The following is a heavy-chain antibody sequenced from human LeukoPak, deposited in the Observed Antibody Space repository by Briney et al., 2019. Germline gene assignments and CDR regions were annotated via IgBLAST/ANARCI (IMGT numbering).Heavy chain of an antibody. CDR3: ARGDPHGAYFDY. CDR2: ISSSSTYI. V-gene: IGHV3-21*01. Sequence: GGSLRLSCAASGFTFNNYAMSWVRQAPGKGLEWVSVISSSSTYIYYSDSVRGRFTISRDNAKNSLYLQMNSLRAEDTAVYYCARGDPHGAYFDYWGQGALVTVSS. J-gene: IGHJ4*02. CDR1: GFTFNNYA. D-gene: IGHD5-24*01.